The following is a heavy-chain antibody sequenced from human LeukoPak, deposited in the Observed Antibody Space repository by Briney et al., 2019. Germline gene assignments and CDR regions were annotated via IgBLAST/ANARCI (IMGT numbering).Heavy chain of an antibody. J-gene: IGHJ4*02. V-gene: IGHV3-23*01. CDR2: LSISGDNT. D-gene: IGHD1-26*01. CDR1: GFTFNSYP. Sequence: PGGSLRLSCATSGFTFNSYPMSWVRQAPGKRLEWVSGLSISGDNTYYADSVKGRFTISRDNSKNTLSLQMNSLRAEDTAVYYCARERRTLDYWGQGTLVIVSS. CDR3: ARERRTLDY.